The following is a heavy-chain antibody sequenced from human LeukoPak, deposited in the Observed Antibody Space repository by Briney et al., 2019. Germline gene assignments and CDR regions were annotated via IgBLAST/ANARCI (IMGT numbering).Heavy chain of an antibody. CDR1: GFTFSSYA. V-gene: IGHV3-30*04. D-gene: IGHD3-22*01. CDR3: AKVTYTDYYDSSTYGFDY. CDR2: ISFDGSNQ. Sequence: PGGSLRLSCAASGFTFSSYAMHWVRQAPGKGLQWVAVISFDGSNQYYADSVKGRFTISRDNSKNTVYLQMSSLRAEDTAVYYCAKVTYTDYYDSSTYGFDYWGQGTLVTVSS. J-gene: IGHJ4*02.